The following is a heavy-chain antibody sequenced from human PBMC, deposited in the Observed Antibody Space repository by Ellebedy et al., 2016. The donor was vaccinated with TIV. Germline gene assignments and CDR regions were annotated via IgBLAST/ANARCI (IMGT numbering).Heavy chain of an antibody. D-gene: IGHD4-17*01. Sequence: GESLKISCAASGFTFSNAWMSWVRQAPGKGLEWVGRIKSKTDGGTTDYAAPVKGRFTISRDDSKNTLYLQMNSLKTEDTAVYYCTTEVGFYGDYGFFQHWGQGTLVTVSS. V-gene: IGHV3-15*01. CDR3: TTEVGFYGDYGFFQH. J-gene: IGHJ1*01. CDR1: GFTFSNAW. CDR2: IKSKTDGGTT.